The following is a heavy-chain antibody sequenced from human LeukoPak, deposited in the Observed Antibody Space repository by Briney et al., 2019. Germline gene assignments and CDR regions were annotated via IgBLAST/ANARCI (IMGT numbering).Heavy chain of an antibody. V-gene: IGHV3-30*14. Sequence: LTGGSLRLSCAASGFTFSSYAMHWVRQAPGKGLEGVAVISYDGSNKYYADSVKGRFTISRDNSKNTLYLQMNSLRAEDTAVYYCARPEMEYYYYGMDVWGQGTTVTVSS. CDR1: GFTFSSYA. CDR2: ISYDGSNK. D-gene: IGHD5-24*01. CDR3: ARPEMEYYYYGMDV. J-gene: IGHJ6*02.